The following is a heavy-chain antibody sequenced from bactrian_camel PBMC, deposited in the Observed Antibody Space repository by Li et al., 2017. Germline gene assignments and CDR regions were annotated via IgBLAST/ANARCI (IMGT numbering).Heavy chain of an antibody. CDR2: ISTANSRP. V-gene: IGHV3S54*01. Sequence: HVQLVESGGGSVQAGGSLRLSCAASGYTYSNNCVGWFRQAPGKEREAVAAISTANSRPYYTDSVKGRFTISKDNAKFTLYLQMNSLKPEDTAVYYRAADRSYGGSWCHDRRAIDYHYWGQGTQVTVS. D-gene: IGHD6*01. CDR3: AADRSYGGSWCHDRRAIDYHY. J-gene: IGHJ4*01. CDR1: GYTYSNNC.